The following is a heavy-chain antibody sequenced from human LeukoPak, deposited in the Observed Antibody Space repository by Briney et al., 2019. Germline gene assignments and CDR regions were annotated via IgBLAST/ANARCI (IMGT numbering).Heavy chain of an antibody. CDR3: ARTGRDTIFGVVTQFDY. CDR2: INHSGST. D-gene: IGHD3-3*01. CDR1: GGSFSGYY. Sequence: SETLSLTCAVYGGSFSGYYWSWIRQPPGKGLEWIGEINHSGSTNYNPSLKSRVTISVDTSKNQFSLKLSSVTAADTAVYYCARTGRDTIFGVVTQFDYWGQGTLVTVSS. J-gene: IGHJ4*02. V-gene: IGHV4-34*01.